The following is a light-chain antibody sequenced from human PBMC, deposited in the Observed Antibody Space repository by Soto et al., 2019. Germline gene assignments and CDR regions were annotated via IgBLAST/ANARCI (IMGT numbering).Light chain of an antibody. CDR2: GAS. J-gene: IGKJ2*01. CDR3: QQYGISSHT. V-gene: IGKV3-20*01. Sequence: EVVLTQSPGTLSLSPGERATLSCRASQSISSSYLAWYQQRAGQAPRLLIHGASSRATGIPDRFSGSGSGTDFTLTISILEPEDFAVYYCQQYGISSHTFGQGTKLEIK. CDR1: QSISSSY.